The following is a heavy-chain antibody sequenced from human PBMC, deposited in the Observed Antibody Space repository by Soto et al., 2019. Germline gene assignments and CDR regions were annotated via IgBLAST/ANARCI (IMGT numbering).Heavy chain of an antibody. CDR3: ARPRGDRVASYYFDC. Sequence: GGSLRLSCAPSGFTFSSYAMHWVRQATGKGLEWVAVISYEGSNKYYADSVKGRFTISRDNSKNTLYLQMNSLRAEDTAVYYCARPRGDRVASYYFDCWGQGTLVTVSS. CDR1: GFTFSSYA. J-gene: IGHJ4*02. D-gene: IGHD5-12*01. CDR2: ISYEGSNK. V-gene: IGHV3-30-3*01.